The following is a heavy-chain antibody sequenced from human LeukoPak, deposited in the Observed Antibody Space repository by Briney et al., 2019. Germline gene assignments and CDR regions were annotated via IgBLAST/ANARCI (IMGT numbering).Heavy chain of an antibody. CDR1: GGSISSYY. CDR3: AREGSSSGWYGAFDI. J-gene: IGHJ3*02. V-gene: IGHV4-59*12. D-gene: IGHD6-19*01. CDR2: IYYSGST. Sequence: SETLSLTCTVSGGSISSYYWSWIRQPPGKGLEWIGYIYYSGSTNYNPSLKSRVTISVDRSKNQFSLKLSSVTAADTAVYYCAREGSSSGWYGAFDIWGQGTMVTVSS.